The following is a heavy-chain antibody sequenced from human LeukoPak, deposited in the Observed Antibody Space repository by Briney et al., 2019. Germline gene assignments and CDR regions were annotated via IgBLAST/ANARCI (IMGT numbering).Heavy chain of an antibody. V-gene: IGHV4-39*07. J-gene: IGHJ6*03. CDR1: GGSISSNNRY. Sequence: SETLSLTCTVSGGSISSNNRYWGWIRQPPGKGLEWIGTIYYSGSTYYNAALRSRVTISVDTSKNQFSLKLTSVTAADTAVYYCASRDYDHYYMDVWGKGTTVTVSS. CDR2: IYYSGST. CDR3: ASRDYDHYYMDV. D-gene: IGHD5-24*01.